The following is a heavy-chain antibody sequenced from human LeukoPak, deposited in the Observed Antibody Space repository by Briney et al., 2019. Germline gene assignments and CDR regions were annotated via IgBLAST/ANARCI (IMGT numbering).Heavy chain of an antibody. V-gene: IGHV3-30*02. Sequence: GGSLRLSCAASGFIFSSYGMHWVRQAPDKGLEWVAFIRYDGSRKYYADSVKGRFTISRDNAKNSLYLQMNSLRAEDTAVYYCARSRYCSGGSCTGRFDYWGQGTLVTVSS. D-gene: IGHD2-15*01. CDR2: IRYDGSRK. J-gene: IGHJ4*02. CDR1: GFIFSSYG. CDR3: ARSRYCSGGSCTGRFDY.